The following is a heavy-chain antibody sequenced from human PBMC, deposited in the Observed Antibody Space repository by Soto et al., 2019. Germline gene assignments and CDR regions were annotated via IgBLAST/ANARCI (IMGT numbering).Heavy chain of an antibody. D-gene: IGHD6-6*01. CDR2: IYYSGST. CDR3: VRAGHRSSSEGANWFDP. V-gene: IGHV4-31*03. J-gene: IGHJ5*02. CDR1: GGSISSGGYY. Sequence: QVQLQESGPGLVKPSQTLSLTCTVSGGSISSGGYYWSWIRQHPGKGLEWIRYIYYSGSTYFNPSLKRRLTISVDTSTNQCSLQLSSGTAADTAVYYCVRAGHRSSSEGANWFDPWGQGTLVTVSS.